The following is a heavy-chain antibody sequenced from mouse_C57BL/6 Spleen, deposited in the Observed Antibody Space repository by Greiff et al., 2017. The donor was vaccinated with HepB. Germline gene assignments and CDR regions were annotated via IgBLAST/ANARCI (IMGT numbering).Heavy chain of an antibody. J-gene: IGHJ4*01. V-gene: IGHV1-59*01. CDR3: ARSYSKRDYAMDY. Sequence: QVQLQQPGAELVRPGTSVKLSCKASGYTFTSYWMHWVKQRPGQGLVWIGVIDPSDSYTNYNQKFKGKATLTVDTSSSTAYMQLSSLTSEDSAVYYCARSYSKRDYAMDYWGQGTSVTVSS. CDR1: GYTFTSYW. D-gene: IGHD2-5*01. CDR2: IDPSDSYT.